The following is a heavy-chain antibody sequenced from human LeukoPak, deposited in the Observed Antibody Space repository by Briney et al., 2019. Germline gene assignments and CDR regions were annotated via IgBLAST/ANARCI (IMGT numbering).Heavy chain of an antibody. J-gene: IGHJ6*02. CDR1: GFTFSSYE. V-gene: IGHV3-48*03. Sequence: AGGSLRLSCAASGFTFSSYEMNWVRQAPGKGLEWVSYISGRGSTTYYADSVKGRFTISRDNAYNSLYLQMNSLRAEDTAVYYCVRDSSGSGYYYGTYYYYGMDAWGQGTTVTVSS. CDR3: VRDSSGSGYYYGTYYYYGMDA. CDR2: ISGRGSTT. D-gene: IGHD3-22*01.